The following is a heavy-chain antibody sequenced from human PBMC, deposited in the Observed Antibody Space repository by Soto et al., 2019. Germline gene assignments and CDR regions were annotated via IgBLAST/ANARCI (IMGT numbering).Heavy chain of an antibody. CDR3: ARKDYGDGGFFDY. CDR2: IYHSGST. Sequence: QVQLQESGPGLVKPSETLSLTCAVSGGSITSSSWWSWVRQPPGKGLEWIGEIYHSGSTNYNPSLKSRVTISVDKSKKQFSLKLISVTAADTAVYYCARKDYGDGGFFDYWGQGTLVTVSS. CDR1: GGSITSSSW. J-gene: IGHJ4*02. D-gene: IGHD4-17*01. V-gene: IGHV4-4*02.